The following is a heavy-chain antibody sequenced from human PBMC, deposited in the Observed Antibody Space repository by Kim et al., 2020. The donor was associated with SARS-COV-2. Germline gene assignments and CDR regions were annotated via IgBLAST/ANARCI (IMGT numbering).Heavy chain of an antibody. CDR3: AREGDIVVVPAAFKSGIDY. D-gene: IGHD2-2*01. J-gene: IGHJ4*02. Sequence: ASVKVSCKASGYTFTGYYMHWVRQAPGQGLEWMGWINPNSGGTNYAQKFQGRVTMTRDTSISTAYMELSRLRSDDTAVYYCAREGDIVVVPAAFKSGIDYWGQGTLVTVSS. CDR2: INPNSGGT. V-gene: IGHV1-2*02. CDR1: GYTFTGYY.